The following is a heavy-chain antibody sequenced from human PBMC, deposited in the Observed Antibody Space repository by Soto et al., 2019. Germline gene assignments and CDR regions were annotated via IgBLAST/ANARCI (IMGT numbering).Heavy chain of an antibody. CDR3: AREGEYCSSTSCSGWFDP. CDR1: GGSISSYY. J-gene: IGHJ5*02. Sequence: QLQLQESGPGLVKPSETLSLTCTVSGGSISSYYCSWIRHPAGKGLEWIGRIYTSGSTNYNPSLKSRVPLSVGTSKNRYALKLSSVTAADTAVYYCAREGEYCSSTSCSGWFDPWGQGTLVTRSS. D-gene: IGHD2-2*01. V-gene: IGHV4-4*07. CDR2: IYTSGST.